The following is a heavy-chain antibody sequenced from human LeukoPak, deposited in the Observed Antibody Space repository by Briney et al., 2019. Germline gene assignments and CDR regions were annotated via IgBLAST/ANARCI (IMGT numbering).Heavy chain of an antibody. CDR1: GGSISSGSYY. V-gene: IGHV4-61*02. CDR3: ASKQKGYCTNGVCSDYYYGMDV. Sequence: PSETLSLTCTVSGGSISSGSYYWSWIRQPAGKGLEWIGRIYTSGSTNYNPSLKSRVTISVDTSKNQFSLKLSSVTAADTAVYYCASKQKGYCTNGVCSDYYYGMDVWGQGTTVTVSS. D-gene: IGHD2-8*01. CDR2: IYTSGST. J-gene: IGHJ6*02.